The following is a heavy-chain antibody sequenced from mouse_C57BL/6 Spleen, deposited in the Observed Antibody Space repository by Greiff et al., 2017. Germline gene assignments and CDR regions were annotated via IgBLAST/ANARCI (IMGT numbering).Heavy chain of an antibody. Sequence: QVQLKESGAELVRPGTSVKVSCKASGYAFTNYLIEWVKQRPGQGLEWIGVINPGSGGTNYNEKFKGKATLTAAKSSSTAYMQRSSLTSEDSAVYVCAREPSYAMDYWGQGTSVTVSS. V-gene: IGHV1-54*01. CDR3: AREPSYAMDY. CDR2: INPGSGGT. J-gene: IGHJ4*01. CDR1: GYAFTNYL.